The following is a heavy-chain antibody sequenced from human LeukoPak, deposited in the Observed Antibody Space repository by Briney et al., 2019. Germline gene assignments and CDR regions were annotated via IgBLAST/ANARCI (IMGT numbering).Heavy chain of an antibody. Sequence: SETLSLTCTVSGGSISSYYWSWIRQPAGKGLEWIGRIYTSGSTNYNPSLKSRVTMSVDTSKNQFSLKLSSVTAADTAVYYCARDQGIVPAAIRGGKNWLDPWGQGTLVTVSS. V-gene: IGHV4-4*07. CDR1: GGSISSYY. CDR2: IYTSGST. D-gene: IGHD2-2*02. CDR3: ARDQGIVPAAIRGGKNWLDP. J-gene: IGHJ5*02.